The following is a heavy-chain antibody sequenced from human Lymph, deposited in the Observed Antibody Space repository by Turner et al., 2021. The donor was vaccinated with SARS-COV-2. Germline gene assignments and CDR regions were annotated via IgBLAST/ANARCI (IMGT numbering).Heavy chain of an antibody. V-gene: IGHV3-30*04. D-gene: IGHD3-10*01. CDR2: ITYDGSNK. CDR1: GFTFSTYA. Sequence: QVQLVEAGGGVVQPGRARILSRLPSGFTFSTYAIYWVRQAPGKGLEWVTVITYDGSNKYYANSGKDRFTNTSNNSKNTQYMQMNSLKTEDTAVYYCARYGSGGYFYYGMDVWGQGTTVTVSS. CDR3: ARYGSGGYFYYGMDV. J-gene: IGHJ6*02.